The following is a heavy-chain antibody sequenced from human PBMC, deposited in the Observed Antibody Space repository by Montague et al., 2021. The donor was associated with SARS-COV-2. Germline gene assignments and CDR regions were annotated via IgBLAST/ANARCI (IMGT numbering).Heavy chain of an antibody. CDR1: GGSISSGGYY. Sequence: SETLSLTCTVSGGSISSGGYYWSWIRQPPGKGLEWIGYIYYSGSTNYNPSLKSRVTISVDTSKNQFSLKLSSVTAADTAVYYCAREYPGFTLDYWGQGTLVTVSS. CDR3: AREYPGFTLDY. J-gene: IGHJ4*02. CDR2: IYYSGST. V-gene: IGHV4-61*08. D-gene: IGHD6-25*01.